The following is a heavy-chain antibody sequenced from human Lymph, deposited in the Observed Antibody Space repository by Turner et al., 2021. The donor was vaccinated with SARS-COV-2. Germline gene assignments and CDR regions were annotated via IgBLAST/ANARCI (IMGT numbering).Heavy chain of an antibody. J-gene: IGHJ4*02. Sequence: QVQQVVSGGGVVQPGRSLRLSCAASGFTFSSYAMHWVRQSPGKGLEWVAVISYDGSNKYYADSVKGRFTISRDNSKNTLYLQMNSLRAEDTAVYYCARDPLWFDYWGQGTLVTVSS. CDR2: ISYDGSNK. CDR3: ARDPLWFDY. CDR1: GFTFSSYA. V-gene: IGHV3-30-3*01. D-gene: IGHD2-21*01.